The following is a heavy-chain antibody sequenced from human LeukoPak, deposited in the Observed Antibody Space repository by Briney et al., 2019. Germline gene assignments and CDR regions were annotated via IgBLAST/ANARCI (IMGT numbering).Heavy chain of an antibody. CDR3: VLGRTDY. Sequence: ASLRVSCKASGYTFTSYYMHWVRQAPGIGLEWMGIINPGGGITSFAQQFQGRVPLTRDTATTTVYMELSILRCEDRSVYFCVLGRTDYWGRENLVSVFS. J-gene: IGHJ4*02. V-gene: IGHV1-46*01. CDR2: INPGGGIT. CDR1: GYTFTSYY. D-gene: IGHD2/OR15-2a*01.